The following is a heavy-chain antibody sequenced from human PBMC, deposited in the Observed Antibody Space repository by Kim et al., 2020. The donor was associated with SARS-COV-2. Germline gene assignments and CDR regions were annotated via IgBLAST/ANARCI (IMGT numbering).Heavy chain of an antibody. J-gene: IGHJ5*02. CDR2: INAGNGNT. D-gene: IGHD2-15*01. Sequence: ASVNVSCKASGYPFTSYAMHWVRQAPGQRLEWMGWINAGNGNTKYSQKFQGRVTITRDTSASTAYMELSSLRSEDTAVYYCAGDLGGGGWFDPWGQGTLVTVSS. V-gene: IGHV1-3*01. CDR1: GYPFTSYA. CDR3: AGDLGGGGWFDP.